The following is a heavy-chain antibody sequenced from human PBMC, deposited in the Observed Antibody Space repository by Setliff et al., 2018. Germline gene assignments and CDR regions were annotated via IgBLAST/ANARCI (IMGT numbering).Heavy chain of an antibody. CDR1: GFTFNDYG. CDR2: DRGYYK. J-gene: IGHJ4*02. Sequence: GGSLRLSCKTSGFTFNDYGIQWVRQAPGKGLEWVASDRGYYKYYADSVKGRFTISRDNSKNTLYLQMNSLRPEDTAVYYCARTCSGSGCYAGLESWGQGTPVTVSS. V-gene: IGHV3-30*19. D-gene: IGHD2-15*01. CDR3: ARTCSGSGCYAGLES.